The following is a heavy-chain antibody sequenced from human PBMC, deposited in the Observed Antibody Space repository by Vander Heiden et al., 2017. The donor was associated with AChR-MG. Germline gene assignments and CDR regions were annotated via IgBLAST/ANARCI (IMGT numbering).Heavy chain of an antibody. Sequence: EVQLVESGGGLVQPGGSLRPSCAASGFTFSSYWMSWVRQAPGKGLEWVANIKQDGSEKYYVDSVKGRFTISRDNAKNSLYLQMNSLRAEDTAVYYCAREGVAGDFDYWGQGTLVTVSS. CDR1: GFTFSSYW. CDR2: IKQDGSEK. D-gene: IGHD6-19*01. J-gene: IGHJ4*02. V-gene: IGHV3-7*01. CDR3: AREGVAGDFDY.